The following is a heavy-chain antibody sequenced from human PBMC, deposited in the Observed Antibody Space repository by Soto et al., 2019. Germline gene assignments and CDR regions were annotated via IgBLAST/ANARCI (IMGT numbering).Heavy chain of an antibody. CDR1: GGYISSAGSF. CDR2: MSHSETT. D-gene: IGHD5-12*01. Sequence: QVQLQESGPGLMKPSQTLSLTCTVSGGYISSAGSFWSWVRQLPGKGLEWIGYMSHSETTHYNSSLKSRVSISRDTAKNEFSVNLGSVTAADTAVYYCARGYSRPAWFDSWGPGTLVIVSS. CDR3: ARGYSRPAWFDS. V-gene: IGHV4-31*03. J-gene: IGHJ5*01.